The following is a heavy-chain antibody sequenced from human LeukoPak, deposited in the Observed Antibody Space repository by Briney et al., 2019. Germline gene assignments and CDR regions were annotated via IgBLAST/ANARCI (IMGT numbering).Heavy chain of an antibody. CDR3: ARERRYYYGSGSSMGLDP. J-gene: IGHJ5*02. V-gene: IGHV3-53*01. CDR1: KFSVSNNY. D-gene: IGHD3-10*01. CDR2: IYMDGST. Sequence: GGSLRLSCAASKFSVSNNYMTWVRQAPGKGLEWVSIIYMDGSTYYADSVKGRFTISRDNPRNTLYLQMNSLRAEDTAVYYCARERRYYYGSGSSMGLDPWGQGTLVTVSS.